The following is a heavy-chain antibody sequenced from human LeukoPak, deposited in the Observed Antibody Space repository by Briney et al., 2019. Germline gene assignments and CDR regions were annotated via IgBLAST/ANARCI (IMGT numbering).Heavy chain of an antibody. CDR3: ARDRAGAQSWVALDP. Sequence: ASVKVSCKASGYTFIDYDINWVRQATGQGLEWMGWMNSKSGDTGYAQKFQGRVTMTRTTSISTAYMELSSLRPEDTALYYCARDRAGAQSWVALDPWGQGTLVTVSS. CDR1: GYTFIDYD. CDR2: MNSKSGDT. V-gene: IGHV1-8*01. D-gene: IGHD3-10*01. J-gene: IGHJ5*02.